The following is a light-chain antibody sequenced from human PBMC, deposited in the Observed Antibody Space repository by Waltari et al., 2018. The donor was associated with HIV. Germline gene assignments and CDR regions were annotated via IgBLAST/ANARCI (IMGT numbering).Light chain of an antibody. CDR1: QDIKNE. V-gene: IGKV1-17*02. CDR2: TAS. Sequence: DIQMTQPPSSLSASIGDRVTISCRASQDIKNELGWYQQRPGKAPRRLIYTASILQSGVPSRFSGRGSGTEFTLTISNLQSEDFATYFCLQHNSLPLTFGGGTKVEI. J-gene: IGKJ4*01. CDR3: LQHNSLPLT.